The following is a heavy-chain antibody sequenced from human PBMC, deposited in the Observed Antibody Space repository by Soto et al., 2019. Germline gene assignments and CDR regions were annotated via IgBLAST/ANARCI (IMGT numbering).Heavy chain of an antibody. J-gene: IGHJ4*02. CDR1: GFTFDSYA. D-gene: IGHD3-3*01. V-gene: IGHV3-23*01. CDR2: VSSSGGST. Sequence: EVQLLQSGGGLVQPGGSLRLSCAASGFTFDSYAMSWVRQTPGKGLQWVSAVSSSGGSTYYADSLSGRFTISKDNSKNILYLQMNNLGAGDTAVYYCAKDSTDSFFEWSAYYFDAWGQGVRVTVSS. CDR3: AKDSTDSFFEWSAYYFDA.